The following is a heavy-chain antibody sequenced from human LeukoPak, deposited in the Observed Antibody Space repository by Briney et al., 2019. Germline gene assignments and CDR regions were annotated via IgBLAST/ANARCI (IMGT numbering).Heavy chain of an antibody. D-gene: IGHD1-26*01. Sequence: PSETLSLTCTVSGGSISSGSYYWGWIRQPPGKGLEWIGSIYYSGSTYYNPSLKSRVTISVDTSKNQFSLKLSSVTAADTAVYYCARTTLQIWGQGTMVTVSS. V-gene: IGHV4-39*01. J-gene: IGHJ3*02. CDR2: IYYSGST. CDR3: ARTTLQI. CDR1: GGSISSGSYY.